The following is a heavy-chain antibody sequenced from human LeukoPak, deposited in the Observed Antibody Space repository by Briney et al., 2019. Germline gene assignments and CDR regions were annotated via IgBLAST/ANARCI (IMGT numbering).Heavy chain of an antibody. CDR3: TAILWFGDVAFDI. D-gene: IGHD3-10*01. V-gene: IGHV3-15*01. J-gene: IGHJ3*02. CDR2: IKSKTDGGTT. CDR1: GFTFSNAW. Sequence: GGSLRLSCAASGFTFSNAWMSWVRQAPGKGLEWVGRIKSKTDGGTTDYAAPVKGRFTISRDDSKNTLYLQMNSLKTEDTAVYYCTAILWFGDVAFDIWGQGTMVTVSS.